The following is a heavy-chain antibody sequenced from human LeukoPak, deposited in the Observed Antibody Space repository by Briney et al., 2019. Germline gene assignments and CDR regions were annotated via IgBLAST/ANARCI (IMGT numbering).Heavy chain of an antibody. CDR1: GVTFSIFA. D-gene: IGHD6-6*01. CDR2: ITGRGGST. CDR3: AKDLVRAFYSSSPSAFDY. Sequence: GSLRLSCAASGVTFSIFAMSGVRDAPRGGLGWGSAITGRGGSTYYADSVKGRFTISRDNSKNTMYLQMNSLRAEDTAVYYCAKDLVRAFYSSSPSAFDYWGQGTLLTVSS. V-gene: IGHV3-23*01. J-gene: IGHJ4*02.